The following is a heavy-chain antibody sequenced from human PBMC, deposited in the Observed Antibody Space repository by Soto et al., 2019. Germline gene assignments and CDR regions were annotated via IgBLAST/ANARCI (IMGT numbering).Heavy chain of an antibody. Sequence: EVQLLESGGGLVQPGGSLRLSCAASGFTFSSYAMSWVRQAPGKGLEWVSTISSSGSSTYYADSVKGRFTISRDNSKKTLYLQMNSLRVEDTAVYYCAKGGDTFDYWGQGTLVTVSS. J-gene: IGHJ4*02. CDR3: AKGGDTFDY. D-gene: IGHD3-9*01. V-gene: IGHV3-23*01. CDR1: GFTFSSYA. CDR2: ISSSGSST.